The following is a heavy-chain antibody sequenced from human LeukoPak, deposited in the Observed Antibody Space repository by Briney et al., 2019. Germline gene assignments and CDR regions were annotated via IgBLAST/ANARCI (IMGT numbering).Heavy chain of an antibody. CDR1: GGSISSSSYY. J-gene: IGHJ4*02. CDR3: ARAIVGAIFDY. CDR2: IYYSGST. D-gene: IGHD1-26*01. V-gene: IGHV4-39*07. Sequence: PSETLSLTCTVSGGSISSSSYYWGWIRQPPGKGLEWIGSIYYSGSTYYNPSLKSRVTISVDTSKNQFSLKLSSVTAADTAVYYCARAIVGAIFDYWGQGTLVTVPS.